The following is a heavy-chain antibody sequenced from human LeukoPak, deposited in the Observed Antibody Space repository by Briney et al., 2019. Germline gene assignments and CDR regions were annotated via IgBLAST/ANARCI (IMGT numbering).Heavy chain of an antibody. D-gene: IGHD1-26*01. J-gene: IGHJ4*02. CDR1: GYTFTGYY. CDR3: ARDLIVGASSFDY. Sequence: ASVKVSCKASGYTFTGYYMHWVRQAPGQGLEWMGWINPNSGGTNYAQKFQGRVTMTRDTSTSTAYMELSRLRSEDTAVYYCARDLIVGASSFDYWGQGTLVTVSS. CDR2: INPNSGGT. V-gene: IGHV1-2*02.